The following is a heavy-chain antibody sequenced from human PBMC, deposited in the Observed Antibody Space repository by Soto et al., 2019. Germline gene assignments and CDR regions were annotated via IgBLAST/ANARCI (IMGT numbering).Heavy chain of an antibody. V-gene: IGHV1-46*01. J-gene: IGHJ6*02. CDR3: ARWGIAAAGPPMVGMDV. D-gene: IGHD6-13*01. CDR1: GYTFTSYY. Sequence: QVQLVQSGAEVKKPGASVKVSCKASGYTFTSYYMHWVRQAPGQGLEWMGIINPSGGSTSYAQKFQGRVTMTRDTSTSTVYMELSSLRSEDTAVYYCARWGIAAAGPPMVGMDVWGQGTTVTVSS. CDR2: INPSGGST.